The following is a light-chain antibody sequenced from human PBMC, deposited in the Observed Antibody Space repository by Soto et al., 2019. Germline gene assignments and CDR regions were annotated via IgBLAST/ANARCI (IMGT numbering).Light chain of an antibody. CDR1: SSNIGAGYD. V-gene: IGLV1-40*01. Sequence: QSALTQPPSVSGAPGQRVTISCTGSSSNIGAGYDVHWYQQLPGTAPKLLIYGNSNRPSGVPDRFSGSKSGTSASLAITGLQAEDEAAYYCQSYDSNLSVVFGGGTKLTVL. CDR2: GNS. J-gene: IGLJ2*01. CDR3: QSYDSNLSVV.